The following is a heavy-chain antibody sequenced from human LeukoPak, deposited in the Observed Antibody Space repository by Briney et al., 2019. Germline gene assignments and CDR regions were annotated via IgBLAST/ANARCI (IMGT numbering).Heavy chain of an antibody. D-gene: IGHD3-22*01. CDR2: ISYDGSNK. J-gene: IGHJ4*02. CDR1: GFTFSSYG. V-gene: IGHV3-30*18. Sequence: PGGSLRLSCAASGFTFSSYGMHWVRQAPGKGLEWVAVISYDGSNKYYAGSVKGRFTISRDNSKNTLYLQMNSLRAEDTAVYYCAKGAEVTMIVVELFDYWGQGTLVTVSS. CDR3: AKGAEVTMIVVELFDY.